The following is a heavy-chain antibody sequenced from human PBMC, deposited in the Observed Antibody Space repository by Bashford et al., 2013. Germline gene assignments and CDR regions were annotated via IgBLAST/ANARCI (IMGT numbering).Heavy chain of an antibody. CDR3: ARPAGGYGDYEWYFDL. V-gene: IGHV5-51*01. D-gene: IGHD4-17*01. J-gene: IGHJ2*01. Sequence: VWVRQMPGKGLEWMGIIYPGDSDTRYSPSFQGQVTISADKSISTAYLQWSSLKASDTAMYYCARPAGGYGDYEWYFDLWGPGTQVTVSS. CDR2: IYPGDSDT.